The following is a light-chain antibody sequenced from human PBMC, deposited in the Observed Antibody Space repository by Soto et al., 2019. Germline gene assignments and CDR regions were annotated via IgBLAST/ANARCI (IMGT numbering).Light chain of an antibody. CDR2: TND. Sequence: QAVVTQPPSASGTPGQRVTISCSGGRSNIGTNTVNWYQQLPGTAPTLLIYTNDQRPSGVPDRFSGSKSGTSASLAISGLQSEDEADYYCAAWDGSLNVVLFGGGTKVTVL. CDR1: RSNIGTNT. V-gene: IGLV1-44*01. J-gene: IGLJ2*01. CDR3: AAWDGSLNVVL.